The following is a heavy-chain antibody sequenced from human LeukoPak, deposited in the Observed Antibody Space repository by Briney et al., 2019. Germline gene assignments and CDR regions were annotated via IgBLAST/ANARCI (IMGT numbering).Heavy chain of an antibody. D-gene: IGHD4-17*01. V-gene: IGHV3-21*01. CDR1: GFTFSSYS. Sequence: PGGSLRLSCAASGFTFSSYSMNWVRQAPGKGLEWVSSISSSSSYIYYADSVKGRFTISRDNAKNSLYLQMNSLRAEDTAVYYCARDHTVTTPPSAFDIWGQGTMVTVSS. J-gene: IGHJ3*02. CDR3: ARDHTVTTPPSAFDI. CDR2: ISSSSSYI.